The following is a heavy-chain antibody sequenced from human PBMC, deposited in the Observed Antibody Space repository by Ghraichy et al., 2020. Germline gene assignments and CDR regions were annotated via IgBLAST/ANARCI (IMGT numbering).Heavy chain of an antibody. CDR3: LIGANYAMDG. J-gene: IGHJ6*02. V-gene: IGHV3-30*02. Sequence: GGSLRLSCAASGFTVSGNAFDWVRQAPDKGLEWVAFLHAGGSTQSYADSVKGRFTISRDTSKNTVYLQMNSLRAEDTAVYYCLIGANYAMDGWGQGITVAVSS. CDR1: GFTVSGNA. D-gene: IGHD1-26*01. CDR2: LHAGGSTQ.